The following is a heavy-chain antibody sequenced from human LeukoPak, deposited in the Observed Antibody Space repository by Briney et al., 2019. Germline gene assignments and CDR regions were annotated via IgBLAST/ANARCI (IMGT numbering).Heavy chain of an antibody. D-gene: IGHD1-26*01. CDR2: ISGSGGST. Sequence: PGGSLRLSCAASGFTFSSYAMSWVRQAPGKGLEWVSGISGSGGSTYYADSVKGRLTISRDNSKITLYLQMNSLTVEDTAVYYCAKEDSGTYPPVYYYYGMDVRGQGTTVTVSS. V-gene: IGHV3-23*01. CDR1: GFTFSSYA. J-gene: IGHJ6*02. CDR3: AKEDSGTYPPVYYYYGMDV.